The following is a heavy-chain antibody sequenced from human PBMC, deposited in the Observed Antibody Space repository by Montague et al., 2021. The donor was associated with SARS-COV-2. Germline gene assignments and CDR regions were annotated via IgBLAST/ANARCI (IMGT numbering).Heavy chain of an antibody. CDR2: NFHSGTI. Sequence: SETLSLTCTVSGDSISAGTWRTWVRQTPGKGLEVIGENFHSGTINYNPSLKSRVSISVDKSNNQFSLRLSSLIAADTAVYYCATLSRRTAAGTRDYFGLDVWGQGTTVVVSS. V-gene: IGHV4-4*02. D-gene: IGHD6-13*01. CDR1: GDSISAGTW. J-gene: IGHJ6*02. CDR3: ATLSRRTAAGTRDYFGLDV.